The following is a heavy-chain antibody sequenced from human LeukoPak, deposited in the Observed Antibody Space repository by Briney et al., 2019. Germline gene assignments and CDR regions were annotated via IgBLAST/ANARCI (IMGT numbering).Heavy chain of an antibody. CDR1: GYTFTSYS. D-gene: IGHD6-13*01. V-gene: IGHV1-18*01. J-gene: IGHJ6*03. CDR2: ISAYNGNT. Sequence: GASVKASCKASGYTFTSYSISWVRQAPGQGLEWMGWISAYNGNTNYAQKFQGRVTMTTDTSTSTAYMELRSLRSDDTAVYFCARDFSLYSSTYMDVWGKGTTVTVSS. CDR3: ARDFSLYSSTYMDV.